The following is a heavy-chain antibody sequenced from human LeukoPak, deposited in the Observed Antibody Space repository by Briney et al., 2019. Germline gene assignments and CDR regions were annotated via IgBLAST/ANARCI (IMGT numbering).Heavy chain of an antibody. CDR1: DGSINGYY. V-gene: IGHV4-59*01. J-gene: IGHJ5*02. CDR3: AEFSNYNDSSLHTLDP. CDR2: IYYTGST. Sequence: SETLSLTCTVSDGSINGYYWSWIRQSPGKGLESLGYIYYTGSTNYNPSLKSRVTMSVDTSRNQFFLRLSSVTAADTAGYYCAEFSNYNDSSLHTLDPWGQGPLSSVSS. D-gene: IGHD3-22*01.